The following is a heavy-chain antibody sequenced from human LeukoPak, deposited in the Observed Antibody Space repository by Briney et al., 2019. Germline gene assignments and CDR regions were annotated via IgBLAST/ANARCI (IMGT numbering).Heavy chain of an antibody. J-gene: IGHJ4*02. V-gene: IGHV4-39*07. CDR3: ARAMDYYDSSGYPFFDY. CDR2: IYYSGST. CDR1: GGSISSSSYY. Sequence: SETLSLTCTVSGGSISSSSYYWGWIRQPPGKGLEWIGSIYYSGSTYCNPSLKSRVTISVDTSKNQFSLKLSSVTAADTAVYYCARAMDYYDSSGYPFFDYWGQGTLVTVSS. D-gene: IGHD3-22*01.